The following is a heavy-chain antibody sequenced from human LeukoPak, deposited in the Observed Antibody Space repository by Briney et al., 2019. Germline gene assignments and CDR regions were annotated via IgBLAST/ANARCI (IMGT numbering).Heavy chain of an antibody. CDR1: GFPFSSYA. CDR2: ISGDGATT. Sequence: GGSLRLSCAASGFPFSSYAMTWVRQAPGKGLEWVSSISGDGATTYHADSVKGRFTISRDISKKTLYLQMNSLRAEDTAVYYCAGRPAGLDLAPLDYWGQGTLVTVSS. CDR3: AGRPAGLDLAPLDY. D-gene: IGHD1-14*01. V-gene: IGHV3-23*01. J-gene: IGHJ4*02.